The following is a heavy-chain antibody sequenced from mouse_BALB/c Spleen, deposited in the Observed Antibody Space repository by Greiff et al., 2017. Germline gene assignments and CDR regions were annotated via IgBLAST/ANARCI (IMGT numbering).Heavy chain of an antibody. CDR2: ISYSGST. J-gene: IGHJ2*01. Sequence: DVQLQESGPGLVKPSQSLSLTCTVTGYSITSDYAWNWIRQFPGNKLEWMGYISYSGSTSYNPSLKSRISITRDTSKNQFFLQLNSVTTEDTATYYCARGGYYYGSSYLWYFDYWGQGTTLTVSS. CDR1: GYSITSDYA. CDR3: ARGGYYYGSSYLWYFDY. D-gene: IGHD1-1*01. V-gene: IGHV3-2*02.